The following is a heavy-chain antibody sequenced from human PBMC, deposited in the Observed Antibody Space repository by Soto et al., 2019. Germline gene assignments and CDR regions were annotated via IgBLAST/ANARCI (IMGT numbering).Heavy chain of an antibody. Sequence: SETLSLTCTVSGGSIGSFYWSWIRQPPGGTLEWIGYIYASGTTTYNPSLESRVTMSVDMPNNEFSLDLTSVTAADTAVYYCARSHSFDGSIYHYYFDFWGQGTLVTVSS. J-gene: IGHJ4*02. D-gene: IGHD3-3*02. V-gene: IGHV4-59*01. CDR2: IYASGTT. CDR3: ARSHSFDGSIYHYYFDF. CDR1: GGSIGSFY.